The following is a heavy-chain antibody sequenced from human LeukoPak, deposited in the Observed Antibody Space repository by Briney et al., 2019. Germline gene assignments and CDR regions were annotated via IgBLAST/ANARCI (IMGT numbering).Heavy chain of an antibody. CDR2: IIPIFGTA. D-gene: IGHD2-2*03. CDR1: GYTFTSYG. Sequence: ASVKVSCKASGYTFTSYGISWVRPAPGQGLEWMGGIIPIFGTANYAQKFQGRVTITADKSTSTAYMELSSLRSEDTAVYYCARERSLDIVVVPAAMRGGFDYWGQGTLVTVSS. CDR3: ARERSLDIVVVPAAMRGGFDY. V-gene: IGHV1-69*06. J-gene: IGHJ4*02.